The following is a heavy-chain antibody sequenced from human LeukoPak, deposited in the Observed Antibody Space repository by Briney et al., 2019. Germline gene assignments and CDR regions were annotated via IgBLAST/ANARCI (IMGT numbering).Heavy chain of an antibody. CDR1: GFTFSSYW. J-gene: IGHJ4*02. Sequence: GGSLRLSCAASGFTFSSYWMHWVRQAPGPGLVRVSRINSDGSSTSYADSVKGRFTISRDNAKNTLYLQMNSLRAEDTAVYYCAIISGYSSGWSLSDFDYWGQGTLVTVSS. V-gene: IGHV3-74*01. CDR2: INSDGSST. CDR3: AIISGYSSGWSLSDFDY. D-gene: IGHD6-19*01.